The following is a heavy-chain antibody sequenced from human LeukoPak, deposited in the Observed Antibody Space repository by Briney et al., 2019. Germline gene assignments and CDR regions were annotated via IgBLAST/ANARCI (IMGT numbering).Heavy chain of an antibody. Sequence: GGSLRLSCAASGFTFSSSAMSWVRQVPGKGLEWVSGISASGGSTSYADSVRGRFTISRDNSKNTLYLQMNSLRAEDTAIYYCAREGPRGNSQFDYWGQGTLVTVSS. CDR1: GFTFSSSA. V-gene: IGHV3-23*01. J-gene: IGHJ4*02. D-gene: IGHD2/OR15-2a*01. CDR2: ISASGGST. CDR3: AREGPRGNSQFDY.